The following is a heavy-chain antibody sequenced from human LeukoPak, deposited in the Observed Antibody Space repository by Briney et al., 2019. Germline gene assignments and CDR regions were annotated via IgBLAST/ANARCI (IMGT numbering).Heavy chain of an antibody. CDR2: ISYDGSNK. CDR3: ARVPGYQPYGMDV. Sequence: GGSLRLSCAASGFTFSSYAMHWVRQAPGKGLEWVAVISYDGSNKYYADSVKGRFTISRDNSKNTLYLQMNSLRAEDTAVYYCARVPGYQPYGMDVWGQGTTVTVSS. J-gene: IGHJ6*02. V-gene: IGHV3-30*04. CDR1: GFTFSSYA. D-gene: IGHD2-2*01.